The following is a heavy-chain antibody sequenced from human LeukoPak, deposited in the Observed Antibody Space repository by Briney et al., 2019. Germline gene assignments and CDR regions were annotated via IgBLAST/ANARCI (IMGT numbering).Heavy chain of an antibody. J-gene: IGHJ4*02. CDR1: GRSITSYY. Sequence: PSETLSLTCTVSGRSITSYYWCLIRQPPGKGLEWIGYIYYSGSTNYNPSLKSRVTISVDTSKNQFSLKLSPVTAADTAVYYCARGNYCDSSGYYHVAFDYWGQGTLVTVSS. CDR2: IYYSGST. CDR3: ARGNYCDSSGYYHVAFDY. D-gene: IGHD3-22*01. V-gene: IGHV4-59*01.